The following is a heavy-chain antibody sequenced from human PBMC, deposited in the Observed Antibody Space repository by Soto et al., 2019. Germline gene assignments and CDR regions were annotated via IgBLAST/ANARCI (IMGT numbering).Heavy chain of an antibody. CDR3: ARYRSLDP. V-gene: IGHV3-7*03. CDR1: GFILRNYW. D-gene: IGHD3-16*02. J-gene: IGHJ5*02. Sequence: EVQLVESGGGLVQPGGSLRLSCADSGFILRNYWMSWVRQAPGMGLQWVASIKEDGSEKYYVDPVKGRFTISRENAKNPLYLQMNSLRAANTAVYYCARYRSLDPWGQGILVTVSS. CDR2: IKEDGSEK.